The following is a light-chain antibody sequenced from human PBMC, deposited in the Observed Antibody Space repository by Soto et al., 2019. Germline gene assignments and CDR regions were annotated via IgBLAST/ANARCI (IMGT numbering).Light chain of an antibody. Sequence: QSALTQPASVSGSPGQSITISCIGTSSDVGAYDLVSWYQQHPGTAPRLIIYENIRRPSSIASRFSGSKSGNTASLTISGLRAEDEANYHCSSYTSASTLVFGPGTKLTVL. CDR1: SSDVGAYDL. V-gene: IGLV2-14*02. J-gene: IGLJ1*01. CDR2: ENI. CDR3: SSYTSASTLV.